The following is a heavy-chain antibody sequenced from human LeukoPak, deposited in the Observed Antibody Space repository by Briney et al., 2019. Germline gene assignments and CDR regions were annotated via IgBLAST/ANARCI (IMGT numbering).Heavy chain of an antibody. V-gene: IGHV4-4*07. CDR1: GDSVSSFY. CDR3: ARLRYTGTSQYYFDS. CDR2: IYSKGTT. D-gene: IGHD1-26*01. Sequence: SETLSLTCAVSGDSVSSFYWSWVRQSAGKGLERIGRIYSKGTTKYNLSLKSRVTISLDQSKNQFSLYLSSVTAADTAVYYCARLRYTGTSQYYFDSWGQGFLVTVSS. J-gene: IGHJ4*02.